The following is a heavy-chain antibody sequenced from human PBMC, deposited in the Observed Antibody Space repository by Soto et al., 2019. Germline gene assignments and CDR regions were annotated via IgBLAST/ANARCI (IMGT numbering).Heavy chain of an antibody. CDR3: VKGPAVRVLLVRVNYGMDV. V-gene: IGHV3-30*18. D-gene: IGHD3-10*01. CDR1: GFTFSTYG. CDR2: ISHDGNNK. J-gene: IGHJ6*02. Sequence: QVQLVESGGGVVQPGRSLRLSCAASGFTFSTYGMNWVRQAPGNGLEWVAVISHDGNNKYYADSVKGRFAISRDNSKSTVYLQMDSLIPDDTAAYYCVKGPAVRVLLVRVNYGMDVWGQGTRVTVSS.